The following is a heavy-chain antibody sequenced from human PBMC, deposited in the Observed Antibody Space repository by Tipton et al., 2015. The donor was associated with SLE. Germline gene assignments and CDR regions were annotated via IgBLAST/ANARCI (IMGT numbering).Heavy chain of an antibody. Sequence: LRLSCTVSNGSITSLYDYWGWVRQPAGKGLEWIGRIYSSGSTNYNPSLKSRVTLSVDTSKNQFSLKLASVTAADTAVYYCARDFRANGNWFDPWGQGTLVTVSS. CDR2: IYSSGST. CDR3: ARDFRANGNWFDP. D-gene: IGHD1-26*01. V-gene: IGHV4-61*02. J-gene: IGHJ5*02. CDR1: NGSITSLYDY.